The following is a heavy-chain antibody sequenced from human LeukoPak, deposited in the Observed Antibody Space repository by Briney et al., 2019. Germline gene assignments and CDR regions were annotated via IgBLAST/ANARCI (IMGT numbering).Heavy chain of an antibody. D-gene: IGHD3-9*01. J-gene: IGHJ6*02. V-gene: IGHV4-30-4*01. CDR3: ARRSDYDILTGPGGMDV. CDR2: IYYSGST. CDR1: GSSISSGDYY. Sequence: SQTLSLTCTVSGSSISSGDYYWSWIRQPPGKGLEWIGYIYYSGSTYYNPSLKSRVTISVDTSKNQFSLKLSSVTAADTAVYYCARRSDYDILTGPGGMDVWGHGTTVTVSS.